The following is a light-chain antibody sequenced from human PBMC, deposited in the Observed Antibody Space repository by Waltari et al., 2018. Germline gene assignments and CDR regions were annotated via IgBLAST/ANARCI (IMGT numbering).Light chain of an antibody. CDR1: QDIRND. V-gene: IGKV1-17*01. CDR2: AAS. Sequence: DIQMTPSPSSLSASVGDRVTITCRASQDIRNDLNWYQQKPGKAPKRLIYAASTLPSGVPSRFSGSGSGTEFTLIISSLQPEDFATYYCLQHNSYPLTFGGGTKVEI. J-gene: IGKJ4*01. CDR3: LQHNSYPLT.